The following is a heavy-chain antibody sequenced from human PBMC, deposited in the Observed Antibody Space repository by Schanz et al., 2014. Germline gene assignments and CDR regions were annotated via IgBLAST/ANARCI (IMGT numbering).Heavy chain of an antibody. J-gene: IGHJ4*02. Sequence: EVQLLESGGGLVQPGGSLRLSCAASGFTFSNYAMSWVRQAPGKGLEWVSTISGSGGDTYPADSVKGRFTISRDNSNNTVYLQMNTLRAEDTAVYYCAREDCSATSCYFRYWGQGTLVTVSS. D-gene: IGHD2-21*01. CDR2: ISGSGGDT. V-gene: IGHV3-23*01. CDR1: GFTFSNYA. CDR3: AREDCSATSCYFRY.